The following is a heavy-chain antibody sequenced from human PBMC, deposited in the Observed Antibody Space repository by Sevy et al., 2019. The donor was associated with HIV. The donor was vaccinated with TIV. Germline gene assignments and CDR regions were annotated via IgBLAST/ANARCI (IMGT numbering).Heavy chain of an antibody. CDR2: ISYDGSNK. CDR3: ARDEAAPRWLQSGTDY. J-gene: IGHJ4*02. CDR1: GFTFSSYA. V-gene: IGHV3-30-3*01. Sequence: GGSLRLSCAASGFTFSSYAMHWVRQAPGKGLEWVAVISYDGSNKYYADSLKGRFTISRDNSKNTLYLQMNSLRAEDTAVYYCARDEAAPRWLQSGTDYWGQGTLVTVSS. D-gene: IGHD5-12*01.